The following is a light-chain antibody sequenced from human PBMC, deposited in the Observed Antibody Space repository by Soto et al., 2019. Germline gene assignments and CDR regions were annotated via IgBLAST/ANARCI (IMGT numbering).Light chain of an antibody. Sequence: EIVMTQSALSLPVTPGEPSSISCRASLSLLHSNGYNYLDWYLQKPGQSPQLLIYLGSSRSSGVPDRFSGSGSGTDFTLKISRVEAEDVGTYYCMQGLQSPPIFGQGTRLEIK. CDR1: LSLLHSNGYNY. CDR3: MQGLQSPPI. CDR2: LGS. J-gene: IGKJ5*01. V-gene: IGKV2-28*01.